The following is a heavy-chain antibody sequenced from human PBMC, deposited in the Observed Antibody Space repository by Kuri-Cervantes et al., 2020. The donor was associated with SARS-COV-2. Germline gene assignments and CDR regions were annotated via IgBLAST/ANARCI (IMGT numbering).Heavy chain of an antibody. D-gene: IGHD5-24*01. V-gene: IGHV3-21*01. CDR3: ARDGKGGDGYNYFVSYYYYGMDV. J-gene: IGHJ6*02. Sequence: GESLKISCAASGFTFSSYSVNWVRQAPGKGLEWVSSISSSSSYIYYADSVKGRFTISRDNAKNSLYLQMNSLRAEDTAVYYCARDGKGGDGYNYFVSYYYYGMDVWGQGTTVTVSS. CDR1: GFTFSSYS. CDR2: ISSSSSYI.